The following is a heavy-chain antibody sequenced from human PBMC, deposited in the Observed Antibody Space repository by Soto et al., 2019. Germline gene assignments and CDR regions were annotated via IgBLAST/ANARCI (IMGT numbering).Heavy chain of an antibody. CDR2: ISSVGGNE. J-gene: IGHJ4*02. Sequence: QVQLVESVGGVVQPGGSLSLSCVASGFPFSSAGMVWVRQAPGTGLEWVTTISSVGGNEHYADSVKGRFTVSRDNAKNTLFLQMDSLRDEDTAVYYCTRGGAPYFDYWGQGTMVTVAS. D-gene: IGHD1-26*01. CDR3: TRGGAPYFDY. CDR1: GFPFSSAG. V-gene: IGHV3-30*03.